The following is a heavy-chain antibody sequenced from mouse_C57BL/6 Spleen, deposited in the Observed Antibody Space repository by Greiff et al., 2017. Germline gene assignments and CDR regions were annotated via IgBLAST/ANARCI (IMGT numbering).Heavy chain of an antibody. CDR3: ARTGTDYFDD. CDR1: GFTFSSYA. Sequence: DVKLVESGGGLVKPGGSLKLSCAASGFTFSSYAMSWVRQTPEKRLEWVATISDGGSYTYYPDNVKGRFTISRDNAKNNLYLQMSHLKSEDTAMYYCARTGTDYFDDWGQGTTLTVSS. CDR2: ISDGGSYT. V-gene: IGHV5-4*03. J-gene: IGHJ2*01. D-gene: IGHD4-1*01.